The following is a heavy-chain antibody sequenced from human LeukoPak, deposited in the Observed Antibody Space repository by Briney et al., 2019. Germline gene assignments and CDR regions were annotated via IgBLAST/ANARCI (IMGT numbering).Heavy chain of an antibody. D-gene: IGHD6-19*01. CDR2: IDPSDSYT. CDR3: ARHGKSSGWYGGLGY. J-gene: IGHJ4*02. Sequence: GESLKISCKGSGYIFTSYWISWVRQMPGKGLEWMGRIDPSDSYTNYSPSFQGHVTISADKSISTAYLQWSSLKASDTAMYYCARHGKSSGWYGGLGYWGQGTLVTVSS. V-gene: IGHV5-10-1*01. CDR1: GYIFTSYW.